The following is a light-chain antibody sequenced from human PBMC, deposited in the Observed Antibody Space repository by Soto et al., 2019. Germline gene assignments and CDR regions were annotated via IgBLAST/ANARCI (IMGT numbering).Light chain of an antibody. CDR2: AAS. CDR1: QEISSY. J-gene: IGKJ3*01. V-gene: IGKV1-39*01. CDR3: QRSYSTLFT. Sequence: DIQMTQSPSSLSASVGDRVTITCRASQEISSYLNWYQQKPGKAPKLLIYAASTLHSGVPSRFSGSESGTDFTLTISSLQPEDFATYYCQRSYSTLFTFGPGTKVDIK.